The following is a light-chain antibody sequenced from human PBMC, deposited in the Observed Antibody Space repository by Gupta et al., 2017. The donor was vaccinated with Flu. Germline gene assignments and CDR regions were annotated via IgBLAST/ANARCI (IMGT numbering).Light chain of an antibody. CDR1: FGGIASNF. Sequence: NFMLTQTHSLSVFPWQTVTIACTRSFGGIASNFVQWYQQRPGRPPTTVIYEDKQIPSWVPDWFSVSIDSSSNSASLTISGLKTEDEADYYSHAYDTKSQVFGGGTRLTV. V-gene: IGLV6-57*01. J-gene: IGLJ3*02. CDR3: HAYDTKSQV. CDR2: EDK.